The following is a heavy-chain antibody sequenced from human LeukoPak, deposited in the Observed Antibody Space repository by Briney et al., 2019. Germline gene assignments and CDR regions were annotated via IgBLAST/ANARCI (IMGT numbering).Heavy chain of an antibody. Sequence: SETLSLTCTVTGGSISSGDYYLSWLRQPPGKGLEWIASIYSGGMTFYSPSLKSRLTISADTSRNHFSLRLSSVTAADTALYFCARHFDHPTAYFDSWGQGSLVTVSS. D-gene: IGHD1-14*01. CDR3: ARHFDHPTAYFDS. CDR2: IYSGGMT. J-gene: IGHJ4*02. V-gene: IGHV4-39*01. CDR1: GGSISSGDYY.